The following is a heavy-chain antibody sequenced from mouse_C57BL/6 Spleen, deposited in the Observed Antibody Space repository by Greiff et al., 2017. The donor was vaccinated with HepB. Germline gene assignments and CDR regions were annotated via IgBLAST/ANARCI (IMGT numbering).Heavy chain of an antibody. Sequence: VKLMESGAELARPGASVKLSCKASGYTFTSYGISWVKQRTGQGLEWIGEIYPRSGNTYYNEKFKGKATLTADKSSSTAYMELRSLTSEDSAVYFCARSLDGYVAYWGQGTLVTVSA. CDR1: GYTFTSYG. J-gene: IGHJ3*01. CDR3: ARSLDGYVAY. CDR2: IYPRSGNT. D-gene: IGHD2-2*01. V-gene: IGHV1-81*01.